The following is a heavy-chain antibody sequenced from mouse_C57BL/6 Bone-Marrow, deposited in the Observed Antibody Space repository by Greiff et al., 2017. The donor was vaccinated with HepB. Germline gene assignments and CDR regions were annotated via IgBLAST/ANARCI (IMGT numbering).Heavy chain of an antibody. CDR2: IYPGDGDT. Sequence: QVQLKQSGPELVKPGASVKISCKASGYAFSSSWMNWVKQRPGKGLEWIGRIYPGDGDTNYNGKFKGKATLTADKSSSTAYMQLSSLTSEDSAVYFCARDTWTCSSHEWYFDVWGTGTTVTVSS. D-gene: IGHD1-1*01. CDR1: GYAFSSSW. V-gene: IGHV1-82*01. CDR3: ARDTWTCSSHEWYFDV. J-gene: IGHJ1*03.